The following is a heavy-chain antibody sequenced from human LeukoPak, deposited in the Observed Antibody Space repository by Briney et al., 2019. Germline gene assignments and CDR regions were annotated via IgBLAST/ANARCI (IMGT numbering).Heavy chain of an antibody. V-gene: IGHV3-33*01. CDR2: IWYYGSHK. CDR3: ARDLLLWFGELSGDSDY. D-gene: IGHD3-10*01. Sequence: QPGRSLRLSCAASGFTFSSYGMHWVRQAPGKGLEWVAVIWYYGSHKYYADSVKGRFTISRDNSKNTLHLQMNSLRAEDTAVYYCARDLLLWFGELSGDSDYWGQGTLVTVSS. CDR1: GFTFSSYG. J-gene: IGHJ4*02.